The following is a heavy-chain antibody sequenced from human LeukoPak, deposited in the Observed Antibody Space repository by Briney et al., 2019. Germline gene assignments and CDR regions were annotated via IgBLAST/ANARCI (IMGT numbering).Heavy chain of an antibody. J-gene: IGHJ4*02. Sequence: LSGGSLRLSCAASGFTFSTYGMSWVRQAPGKGLEWVSTLSTSTTRTYYADSVKGRFTISRDNSKRTLYLQMDSLRAEDTAVYYCAKDSGVLRHFDWLSYFDYWGQGTLVTVSS. CDR1: GFTFSTYG. D-gene: IGHD3-9*01. CDR3: AKDSGVLRHFDWLSYFDY. CDR2: LSTSTTRT. V-gene: IGHV3-23*01.